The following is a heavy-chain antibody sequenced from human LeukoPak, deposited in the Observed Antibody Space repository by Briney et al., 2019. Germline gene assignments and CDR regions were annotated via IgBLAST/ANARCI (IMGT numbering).Heavy chain of an antibody. V-gene: IGHV3-66*01. CDR1: GFTVSSNY. Sequence: GGSLRLSCAASGFTVSSNYMSWVRQAPGKGLEWVSGIYSGGSTYYADSVKGRFTISRDNSKNTLYLQMNSLRAEDTAVYYCARWYYYGSGSRAPFDIWGQGTMVTVSS. CDR3: ARWYYYGSGSRAPFDI. CDR2: IYSGGST. J-gene: IGHJ3*02. D-gene: IGHD3-10*01.